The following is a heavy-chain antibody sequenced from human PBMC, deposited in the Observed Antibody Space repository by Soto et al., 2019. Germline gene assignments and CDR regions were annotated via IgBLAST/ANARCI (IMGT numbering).Heavy chain of an antibody. D-gene: IGHD3-10*01. Sequence: SETLSLTCTVSGGSISSSSYFWGWIRQPPGKGLEWIGSIYYSGGTYYNPSLKSRVTISVDTSKNQFSLKLSSVTAADTAVYYCARGILRYDNAKGWFDPWGQGTLVTVSS. V-gene: IGHV4-39*01. CDR2: IYYSGGT. J-gene: IGHJ5*02. CDR3: ARGILRYDNAKGWFDP. CDR1: GGSISSSSYF.